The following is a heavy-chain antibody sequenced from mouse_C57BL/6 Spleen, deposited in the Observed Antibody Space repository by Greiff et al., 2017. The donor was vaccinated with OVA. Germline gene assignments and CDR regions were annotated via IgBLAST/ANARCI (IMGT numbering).Heavy chain of an antibody. J-gene: IGHJ1*03. V-gene: IGHV1-15*01. CDR1: GYTFTDYE. D-gene: IGHD1-1*01. CDR2: IDAETGGT. Sequence: QVQLQQSGAELVRPGASVTLSCKASGYTFTDYEMHWVKQTPVHGLEWIGAIDAETGGTAYNQKFKGKAILTADKSSSTAYMELRSLTSEDSAVYYCTGLRDWYFDVWGTGTTVTVSS. CDR3: TGLRDWYFDV.